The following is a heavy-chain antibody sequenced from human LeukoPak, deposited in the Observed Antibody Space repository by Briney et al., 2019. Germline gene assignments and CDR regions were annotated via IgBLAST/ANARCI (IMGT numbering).Heavy chain of an antibody. CDR1: GGSFSGYY. D-gene: IGHD2-15*01. J-gene: IGHJ4*02. CDR2: INHSGST. V-gene: IGHV4-34*01. Sequence: SETLSLTCAVYGGSFSGYYWSWIRQPPGKGLEWIGEINHSGSTNYNPSLKRRVTISVDTSKNQFSLKLSSVTAADTAVYYCARRAVVALDYWGQGTLVTVSS. CDR3: ARRAVVALDY.